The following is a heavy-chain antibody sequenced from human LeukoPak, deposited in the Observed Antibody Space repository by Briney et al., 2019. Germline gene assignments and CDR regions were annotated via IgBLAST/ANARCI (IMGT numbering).Heavy chain of an antibody. Sequence: SVKVSCKTSGYTFIGHYMHWVRQAPGHGLEWMGWFSPKTGGSHFAQKFRGRVAMTTDTSISTAYLELSSLRSDDTAVYYCVRDSGGSYYYPSDYWGQGTLVTVSS. D-gene: IGHD1-26*01. V-gene: IGHV1-2*02. CDR3: VRDSGGSYYYPSDY. CDR1: GYTFIGHY. J-gene: IGHJ4*02. CDR2: FSPKTGGS.